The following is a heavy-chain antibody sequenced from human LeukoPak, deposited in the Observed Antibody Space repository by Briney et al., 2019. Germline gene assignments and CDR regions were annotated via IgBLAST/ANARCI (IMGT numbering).Heavy chain of an antibody. CDR2: IYHSGST. V-gene: IGHV4-38-2*01. Sequence: SETLSLTCAVSGYSISSGHYWGWIRQPPGKGLEWIGGIYHSGSTSYNPSLKSRVTISVDTSKNQFSLKLNSVTAADTAVYYCARNDSSGYFDYWGQGTLVTVSS. J-gene: IGHJ4*02. D-gene: IGHD3-22*01. CDR1: GYSISSGHY. CDR3: ARNDSSGYFDY.